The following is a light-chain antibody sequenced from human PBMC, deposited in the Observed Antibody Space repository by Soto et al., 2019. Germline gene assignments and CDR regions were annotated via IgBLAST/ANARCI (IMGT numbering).Light chain of an antibody. J-gene: IGLJ3*02. V-gene: IGLV1-44*01. CDR1: SSDIGRNT. Sequence: QSALTQPPSASGTPGQRVTISCSGSSSDIGRNTVNWFQQLPGTAPKPLIYRNNQRPSGVPDRFSGSKSGTSASLAISGLQSEDEADYHCAAWDDSLNGWVFGGGTKLTVL. CDR3: AAWDDSLNGWV. CDR2: RNN.